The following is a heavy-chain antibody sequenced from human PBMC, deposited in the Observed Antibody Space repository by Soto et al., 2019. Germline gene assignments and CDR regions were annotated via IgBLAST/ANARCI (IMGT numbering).Heavy chain of an antibody. D-gene: IGHD3-10*01. V-gene: IGHV3-23*01. CDR3: AKVRGSCFFANAESFQ. J-gene: IGHJ1*01. CDR1: GFTFTTYA. Sequence: GVSLSLSWSSSGFTFTTYAMSWVLQAPGKGLEWVSTITDSGASTYYADSVKGRFTISRDNSKNTLYLQMNSLRAEDTALDYCAKVRGSCFFANAESFQ. CDR2: ITDSGAST.